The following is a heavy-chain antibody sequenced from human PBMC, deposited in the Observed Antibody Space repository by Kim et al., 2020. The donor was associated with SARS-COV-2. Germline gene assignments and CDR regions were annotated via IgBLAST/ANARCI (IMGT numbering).Heavy chain of an antibody. CDR2: IWYDGSNK. CDR1: GFTFSSYG. D-gene: IGHD6-6*01. V-gene: IGHV3-33*01. CDR3: ARDSRTIAAPTLNWFDP. J-gene: IGHJ5*02. Sequence: GGSLRLSCAASGFTFSSYGMHWVRQAPGKGLEWVAVIWYDGSNKYYADSVKGRFTISRDNSKNTLYLQMNSLRAEDTAVYYCARDSRTIAAPTLNWFDPWGQGTLVTVSS.